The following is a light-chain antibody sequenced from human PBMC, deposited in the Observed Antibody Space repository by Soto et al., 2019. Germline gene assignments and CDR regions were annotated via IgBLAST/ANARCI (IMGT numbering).Light chain of an antibody. V-gene: IGKV1-39*01. Sequence: DIQMTQSPSSLSASVGDRVTITCRASQSISSYLNWYQQKPGKASKLLIYAASSLQSGGPSRFSGSGSGTDFPRTISRLQPEDAATYYGQQSYSTPTFGQGTKVEIK. CDR1: QSISSY. CDR2: AAS. J-gene: IGKJ1*01. CDR3: QQSYSTPT.